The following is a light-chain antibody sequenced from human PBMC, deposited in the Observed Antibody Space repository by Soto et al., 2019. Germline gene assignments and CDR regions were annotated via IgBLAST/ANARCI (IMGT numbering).Light chain of an antibody. V-gene: IGKV3-20*01. CDR2: GTS. CDR3: QQYGSSPRT. J-gene: IGKJ1*01. CDR1: QRVSSTY. Sequence: DIVLTQSPGTLSLSPGERATLSFRASQRVSSTYLAWYQQKPGQAPRLLIYGTSSRATGIPDRFSGSGSGTDFTLTISRLEPEDFAVYYCQQYGSSPRTFGQGTKVDIK.